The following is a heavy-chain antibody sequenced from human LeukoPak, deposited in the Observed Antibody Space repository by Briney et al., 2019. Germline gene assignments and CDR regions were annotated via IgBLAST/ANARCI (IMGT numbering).Heavy chain of an antibody. CDR1: GFTFSNAW. J-gene: IGHJ4*02. V-gene: IGHV3-15*01. CDR2: IKSKTDGGTT. Sequence: PGGFLRLSCAASGFTFSNAWLSWVRQAPGKGLEWVGRIKSKTDGGTTDYAASVKGRFTISRDDSKNTLYLQMNSLKTEDTAVYYCTTGILYDFWSGLDYWGQGTLVTVSS. CDR3: TTGILYDFWSGLDY. D-gene: IGHD3-3*01.